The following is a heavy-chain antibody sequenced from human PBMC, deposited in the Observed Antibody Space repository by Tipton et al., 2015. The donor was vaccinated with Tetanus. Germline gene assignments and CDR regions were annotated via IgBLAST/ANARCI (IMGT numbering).Heavy chain of an antibody. CDR1: GVSISGGRYY. Sequence: TLSLTCSVSGVSISGGRYYWSWIRQRPGKGLEWIGDIYSSGSTYTDPSLKGRVTISVDTSKNQFSLRVNSVTAADTAVYYRARDQARGARGWNYFDFWGLGTLVTVSS. D-gene: IGHD1-26*01. J-gene: IGHJ4*02. CDR3: ARDQARGARGWNYFDF. V-gene: IGHV4-31*03. CDR2: IYSSGST.